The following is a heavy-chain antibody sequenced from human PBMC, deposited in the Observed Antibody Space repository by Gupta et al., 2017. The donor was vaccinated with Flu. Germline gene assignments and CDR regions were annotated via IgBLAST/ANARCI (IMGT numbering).Heavy chain of an antibody. J-gene: IGHJ2*01. V-gene: IGHV3-73*02. D-gene: IGHD5-12*01. CDR3: AHLPTATGNLDH. Sequence: EVRLVQSGGGFVQPGGSLKLSCAASGFTFRNSAMHGVRQASGKGLEWIGRIRSKANNYATEYIASVEGRFTISRDDSTYTTYLQMSSLKTEDTAVYYCAHLPTATGNLDHWGRGTLVIVSS. CDR2: IRSKANNYAT. CDR1: GFTFRNSA.